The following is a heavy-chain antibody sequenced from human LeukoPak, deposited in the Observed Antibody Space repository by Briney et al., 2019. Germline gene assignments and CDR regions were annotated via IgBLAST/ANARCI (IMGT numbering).Heavy chain of an antibody. CDR2: VYYSGTT. J-gene: IGHJ5*02. CDR3: ARQGYGSGSYYPGEWFDP. Sequence: SETLSLTCTVSGDSISTYYWTWLRQPPGKGLEWIGFVYYSGTTNYNPSLKSRVTISLDTSRNQFSLKLTSVTAADTAVYYCARQGYGSGSYYPGEWFDPWGQGTLVTVSS. V-gene: IGHV4-59*08. D-gene: IGHD3-10*01. CDR1: GDSISTYY.